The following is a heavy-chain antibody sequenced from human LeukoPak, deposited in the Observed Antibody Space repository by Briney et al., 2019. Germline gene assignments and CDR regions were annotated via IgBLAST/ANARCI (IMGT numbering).Heavy chain of an antibody. CDR1: GGTFSSYA. V-gene: IGHV1-69*06. CDR2: IIPIFGTA. CDR3: ARVITWFGETYFDY. Sequence: ASVKVSCKASGGTFSSYAISWVRQAPGQGLEWMGGIIPIFGTANYAQKFQGRVTITADKSTSTAYMELSSLRSEGTAVYYCARVITWFGETYFDYWGQGTLVTVSS. D-gene: IGHD3-10*01. J-gene: IGHJ4*02.